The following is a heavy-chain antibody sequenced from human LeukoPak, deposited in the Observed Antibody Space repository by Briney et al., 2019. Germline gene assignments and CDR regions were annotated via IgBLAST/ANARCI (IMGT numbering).Heavy chain of an antibody. Sequence: GGSLRLSCAASEFAFSTYWMHWVRQAPGKGLVWVSLINSDGSSTSYADSVKGRFTISRDNAKNTLYLQMDSLRAEDMAVYYCARVSAGYYMDVWGKGTTVTVSS. J-gene: IGHJ6*03. CDR1: EFAFSTYW. V-gene: IGHV3-74*01. CDR3: ARVSAGYYMDV. CDR2: INSDGSST.